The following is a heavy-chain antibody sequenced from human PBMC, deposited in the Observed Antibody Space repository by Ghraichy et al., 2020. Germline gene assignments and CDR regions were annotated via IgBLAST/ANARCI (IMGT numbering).Heavy chain of an antibody. V-gene: IGHV3-74*01. Sequence: GGSLRLSCAASGFTFNSYWMHWVRQVPGKGLVWVSRINADGSSTSYADSVKGRFTISRDNAKNTLFLQMTSLRAEDTAVYYCTSRIYSNYYFDNWGQGTLVTVSP. CDR1: GFTFNSYW. CDR3: TSRIYSNYYFDN. J-gene: IGHJ4*02. CDR2: INADGSST. D-gene: IGHD4-11*01.